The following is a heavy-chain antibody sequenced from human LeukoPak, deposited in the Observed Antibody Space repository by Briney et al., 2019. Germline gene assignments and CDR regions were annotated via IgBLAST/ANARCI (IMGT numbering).Heavy chain of an antibody. Sequence: GESLKISCKGSGYSFTSYWIGWVRQMPGKGLEWMGIIYPGDSETRYSPSFQGQGTTSADKSISTTYLQWTSLKASDTAIYYCATPSRYFDLGGEGTLVTVSP. J-gene: IGHJ4*02. CDR3: ATPSRYFDL. V-gene: IGHV5-51*01. CDR1: GYSFTSYW. CDR2: IYPGDSET.